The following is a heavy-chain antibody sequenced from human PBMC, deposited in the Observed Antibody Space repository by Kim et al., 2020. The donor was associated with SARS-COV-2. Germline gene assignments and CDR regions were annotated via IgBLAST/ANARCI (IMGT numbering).Heavy chain of an antibody. V-gene: IGHV3-53*01. CDR3: VRDLLGSWSNSDYYYYGMDV. Sequence: GGSLRLSCAASGFTVSSNYMSWVRQAPGKGLEWVSVIYSGGSTYYADSVKGRFTISRDNSKNTLYLQMNSLRAEDTAVYYCVRDLLGSWSNSDYYYYGMDVWGQGTTVTVSS. D-gene: IGHD1-26*01. CDR1: GFTVSSNY. CDR2: IYSGGST. J-gene: IGHJ6*02.